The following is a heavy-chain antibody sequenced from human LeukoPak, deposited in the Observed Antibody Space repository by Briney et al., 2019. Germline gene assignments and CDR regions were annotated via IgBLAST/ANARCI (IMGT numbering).Heavy chain of an antibody. J-gene: IGHJ4*02. CDR1: GFTFSSYW. CDR3: AGPHLDHGDLFDY. CDR2: IQQDGSEK. Sequence: GGSLRLSCAASGFTFSSYWLSWVRQPPGKGLEWVANIQQDGSEKNYVDSVKGRFTISRDNGKNSLYLQMNSLSAEDTPVYYCAGPHLDHGDLFDYWGQGTLVTVSS. V-gene: IGHV3-7*01. D-gene: IGHD4-17*01.